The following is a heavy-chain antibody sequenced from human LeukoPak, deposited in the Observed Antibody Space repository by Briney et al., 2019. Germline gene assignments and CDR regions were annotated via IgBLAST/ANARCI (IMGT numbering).Heavy chain of an antibody. D-gene: IGHD3-22*01. CDR2: IYYSGST. V-gene: IGHV4-59*01. CDR1: GGSISSYY. Sequence: PSETLSLTCTVSGGSISSYYWSWIRQPPGKGLEWIGYIYYSGSTNYNPSLKSRVTISVDTSKNQFSLKLSSVTAADTAVYYCARGDYSSGYYYYFDYWGQGTLVTVSS. J-gene: IGHJ4*02. CDR3: ARGDYSSGYYYYFDY.